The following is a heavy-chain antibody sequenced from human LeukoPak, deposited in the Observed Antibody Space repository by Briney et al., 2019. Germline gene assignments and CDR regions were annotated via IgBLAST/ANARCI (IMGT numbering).Heavy chain of an antibody. Sequence: GGSLRLSCAASGFTFSNYNMNWVRQAPGKGLVWVSRIKTDGSSTSYADSVKGRFTISRDNAKNTLYLQMNSLRAEDTAVYYCARGGDGYYIWGQGTMVTVSS. D-gene: IGHD5-24*01. CDR3: ARGGDGYYI. CDR1: GFTFSNYN. J-gene: IGHJ3*02. CDR2: IKTDGSST. V-gene: IGHV3-74*01.